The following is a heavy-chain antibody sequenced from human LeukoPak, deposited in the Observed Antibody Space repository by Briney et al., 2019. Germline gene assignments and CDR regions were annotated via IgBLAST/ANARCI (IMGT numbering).Heavy chain of an antibody. CDR1: GFTFRSYW. J-gene: IGHJ4*02. CDR3: ARWRLYTASGTGTSRYSFDF. V-gene: IGHV3-7*01. CDR2: INQDGSEK. Sequence: HPGGSLRLSCAASGFTFRSYWMSWVRQAPGEGLEWVANINQDGSEKYYGDSVKGRFTISRDNAKNSLYLQMNSLRAEDTAVYYRARWRLYTASGTGTSRYSFDFWGQGTLITVSS. D-gene: IGHD3-16*02.